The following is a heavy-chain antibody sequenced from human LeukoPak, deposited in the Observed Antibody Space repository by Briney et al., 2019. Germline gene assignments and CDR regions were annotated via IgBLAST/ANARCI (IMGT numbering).Heavy chain of an antibody. CDR1: GDSINNPNYY. V-gene: IGHV4-31*03. CDR3: ARDSAYCSGGRCPKWFDP. D-gene: IGHD2-15*01. Sequence: SETLSLTCTVSGDSINNPNYYWTWIRQHPGKALEWVGYIHSSGSTLYSPSLKSRLTISLDTSKNQFSLKLKSVTAADTAVYFCARDSAYCSGGRCPKWFDPWGQGALVTVSS. J-gene: IGHJ5*02. CDR2: IHSSGST.